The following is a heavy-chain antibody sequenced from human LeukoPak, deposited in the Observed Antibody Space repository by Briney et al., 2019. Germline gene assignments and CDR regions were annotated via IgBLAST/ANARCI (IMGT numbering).Heavy chain of an antibody. CDR1: GFTFSSYS. V-gene: IGHV3-21*01. Sequence: GGSLRLSCAASGFTFSSYSMNWVRQAPGKGLEGVSSISSSSSYIYYADSVKGRFTISRDNAKNSLYLKMNSLRAEDTAVYYCARGEYYYGSGSYYNGADYWGQGTLVTVSS. CDR3: ARGEYYYGSGSYYNGADY. J-gene: IGHJ4*02. D-gene: IGHD3-10*01. CDR2: ISSSSSYI.